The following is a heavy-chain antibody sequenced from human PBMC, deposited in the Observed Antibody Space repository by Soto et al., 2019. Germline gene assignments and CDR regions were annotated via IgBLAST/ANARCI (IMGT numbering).Heavy chain of an antibody. Sequence: EVQLLESGGGLVQPGGSLRLSCTASGFTFSSYAMSWVRQAPGKGLEWVSAISGSGGSTYYADSVKGRFTISRDNSKNTLYLQMNSLRAEDTAVYYCASQEAIAVAGDFDYWGQGTLVTVSS. D-gene: IGHD6-19*01. CDR3: ASQEAIAVAGDFDY. J-gene: IGHJ4*02. V-gene: IGHV3-23*01. CDR2: ISGSGGST. CDR1: GFTFSSYA.